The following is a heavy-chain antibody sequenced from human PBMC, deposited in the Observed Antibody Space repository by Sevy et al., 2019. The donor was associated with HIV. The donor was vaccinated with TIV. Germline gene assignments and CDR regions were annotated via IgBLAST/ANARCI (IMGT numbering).Heavy chain of an antibody. CDR3: ATLFYGSADY. D-gene: IGHD3-10*01. Sequence: GGSLRLSCAASGFTFSSYWMSWVRQAPGKGLEWVATINQDGSETFYVDSVKGRFTISRHNPRKSLYLQMNSLSAEDTAVYYCATLFYGSADYWGQGTLVTVSS. J-gene: IGHJ4*02. CDR1: GFTFSSYW. CDR2: INQDGSET. V-gene: IGHV3-7*01.